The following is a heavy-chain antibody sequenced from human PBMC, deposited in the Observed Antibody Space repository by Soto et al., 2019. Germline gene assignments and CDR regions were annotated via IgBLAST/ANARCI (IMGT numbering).Heavy chain of an antibody. CDR3: ARPNYDILTGPPYYYYYMDV. D-gene: IGHD3-9*01. J-gene: IGHJ6*03. Sequence: ASVKVSCKASGYTFTSYDINWVRQATGQGLEWMRWMNPNSGNTGYAQKFQGRVTMTRNTSISTVYMELSSLRSEDTAVYYCARPNYDILTGPPYYYYYMDVWGKGTTVTVSS. CDR1: GYTFTSYD. CDR2: MNPNSGNT. V-gene: IGHV1-8*01.